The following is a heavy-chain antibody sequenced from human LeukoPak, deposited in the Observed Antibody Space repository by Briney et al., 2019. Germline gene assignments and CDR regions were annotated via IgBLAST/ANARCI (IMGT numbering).Heavy chain of an antibody. J-gene: IGHJ6*02. CDR3: ARAEVYYGMDV. CDR2: MNPNSGNT. CDR1: GYTFTSYD. V-gene: IGHV1-8*01. Sequence: EASVKVSCKASGYTFTSYDINWVRQATGQGLEWMGWMNPNSGNTGYAQKFQGRVTMTRDTSISTAYMELSRLRSDDTAVYYCARAEVYYGMDVWGQGTTVTVSS.